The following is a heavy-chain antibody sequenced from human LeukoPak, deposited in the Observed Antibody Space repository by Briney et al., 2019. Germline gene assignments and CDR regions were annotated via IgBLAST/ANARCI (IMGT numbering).Heavy chain of an antibody. J-gene: IGHJ5*02. V-gene: IGHV4-59*01. CDR1: GGSISSYY. Sequence: TSETLSLTCTVSGGSISSYYWSWIRQPPGKGLEWIGYIYYSGNTNYNPSLKSRVTISVDTSKNQFSLKLSSVTAADTAVYYCAREGTAGTNLNWFDPWGQGTLVTVSS. D-gene: IGHD1-1*01. CDR2: IYYSGNT. CDR3: AREGTAGTNLNWFDP.